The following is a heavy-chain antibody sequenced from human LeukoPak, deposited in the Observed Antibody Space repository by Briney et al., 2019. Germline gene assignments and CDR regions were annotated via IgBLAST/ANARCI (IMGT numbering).Heavy chain of an antibody. CDR1: GFPFSSYS. J-gene: IGHJ4*02. CDR2: ISSSSSYI. D-gene: IGHD4-17*01. V-gene: IGHV3-21*01. Sequence: GGSLILSCAASGFPFSSYSMNWVRQAPGKGLEWVSSISSSSSYIYYADSVKGRFTISRDNAKNSLYLQMNSLRAEDTAVYYCARPHDCGEYFYFDYWGKGLLVTVSS. CDR3: ARPHDCGEYFYFDY.